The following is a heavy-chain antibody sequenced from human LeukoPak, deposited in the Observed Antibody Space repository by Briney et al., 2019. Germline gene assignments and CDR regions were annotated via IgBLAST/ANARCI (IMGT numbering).Heavy chain of an antibody. CDR1: GGSISSSNW. CDR3: ARAGRIQLWSFFDY. Sequence: PSETLSLTCAVSGGSISSSNWWSWVRQPPGKGLEWIGEIYHSGSTNYNPSLKSRVTISVDKSKNQFSLKLSSVTAADTAVYYCARAGRIQLWSFFDYWGQGTLVTVSS. CDR2: IYHSGST. D-gene: IGHD5-18*01. J-gene: IGHJ4*02. V-gene: IGHV4-4*02.